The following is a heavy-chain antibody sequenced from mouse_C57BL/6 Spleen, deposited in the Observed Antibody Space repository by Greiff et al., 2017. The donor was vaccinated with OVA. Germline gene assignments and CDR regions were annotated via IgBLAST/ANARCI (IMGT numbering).Heavy chain of an antibody. V-gene: IGHV5-9*01. D-gene: IGHD1-1*01. Sequence: EVQVVESGGGLVKPGGSLKLSCAASGFTFSSYTMSWVRQTPEKRLEWVATISGGGGNTYYPDSVKGRFTISRDNAKNTLYLQMSSLRSEDTALYYCARHYYDGYYFDYWGQGTTLTVSS. J-gene: IGHJ2*01. CDR2: ISGGGGNT. CDR1: GFTFSSYT. CDR3: ARHYYDGYYFDY.